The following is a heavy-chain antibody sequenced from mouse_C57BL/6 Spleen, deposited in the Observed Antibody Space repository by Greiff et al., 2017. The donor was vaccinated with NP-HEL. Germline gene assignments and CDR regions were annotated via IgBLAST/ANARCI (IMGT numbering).Heavy chain of an antibody. J-gene: IGHJ3*01. Sequence: VQLKESGPGMVKPSQSLSLTCTVTGYSITSGYDWHWIRHFPGNKLEWMGYISYSGSTNYNPSLKSRISITHDTSKNHFFLNLNSVTTEDTATYYCAVGSRGFAYWGQGTLVTVSA. CDR2: ISYSGST. D-gene: IGHD1-1*01. CDR3: AVGSRGFAY. CDR1: GYSITSGYD. V-gene: IGHV3-1*01.